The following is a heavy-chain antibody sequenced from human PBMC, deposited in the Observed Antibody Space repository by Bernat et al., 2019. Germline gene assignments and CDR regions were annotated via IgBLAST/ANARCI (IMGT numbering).Heavy chain of an antibody. CDR3: ARVGSGYAYDY. Sequence: QVQLQESGPGLVKPSETLSLTCTVSGGSISSYYWSWIWQPPGKGLEWIGYIYYSGSTNYNPSLKSRVTISVDTSKNQFSLKLSSVTAADTAVYYCARVGSGYAYDYWGQGTLVTVSS. D-gene: IGHD5-12*01. J-gene: IGHJ4*02. V-gene: IGHV4-59*01. CDR1: GGSISSYY. CDR2: IYYSGST.